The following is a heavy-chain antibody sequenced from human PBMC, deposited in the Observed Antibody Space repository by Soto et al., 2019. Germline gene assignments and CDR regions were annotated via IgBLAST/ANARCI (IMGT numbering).Heavy chain of an antibody. CDR2: VIPVFGLA. D-gene: IGHD3-10*01. Sequence: ASVKVSCKSSGGTFSSYAISWVRQAPGQGLEWMGGVIPVFGLATYAQKVQGRVTITADKSTNTAYMEVSSLRSEDTAVYYCARGKSYYGSGKGIYDYYSLDVWGQGTTVTVSS. V-gene: IGHV1-69*10. CDR1: GGTFSSYA. CDR3: ARGKSYYGSGKGIYDYYSLDV. J-gene: IGHJ6*02.